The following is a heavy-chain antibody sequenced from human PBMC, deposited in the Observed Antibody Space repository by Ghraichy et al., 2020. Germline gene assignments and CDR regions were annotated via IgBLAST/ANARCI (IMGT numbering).Heavy chain of an antibody. CDR3: ARGDSGYSYVSSTKISADAFDI. V-gene: IGHV6-1*01. D-gene: IGHD5-18*01. J-gene: IGHJ3*02. Sequence: SQTLSLTCAISGDSVSSNSAAWNWIRQSPSRGLEWLGRTYYRSKWYNDYAVSVKSRITINPDTSKNQFSLQLNSVTPEDTAVYYCARGDSGYSYVSSTKISADAFDIWGQGTMVTVSS. CDR2: TYYRSKWYN. CDR1: GDSVSSNSAA.